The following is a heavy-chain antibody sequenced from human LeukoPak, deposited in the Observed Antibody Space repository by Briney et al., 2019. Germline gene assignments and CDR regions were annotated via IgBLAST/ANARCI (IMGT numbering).Heavy chain of an antibody. Sequence: ASVKVSCKASGYTFTSYGISWVRQAPGQGLEWMGWISAYNGDTDYAQKLQGRVTMTTDTSTSTAYMELRSLRSDDTAVYYCARDDSKGQAVAWPHWGQGTLVTVSS. V-gene: IGHV1-18*01. J-gene: IGHJ4*02. CDR3: ARDDSKGQAVAWPH. CDR1: GYTFTSYG. CDR2: ISAYNGDT. D-gene: IGHD3-22*01.